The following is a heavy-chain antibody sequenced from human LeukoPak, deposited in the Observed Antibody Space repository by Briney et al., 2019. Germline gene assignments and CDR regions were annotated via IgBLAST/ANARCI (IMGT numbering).Heavy chain of an antibody. CDR2: ISGSGDNT. V-gene: IGHV3-23*01. Sequence: GGSLRLSCAASGFTFSSYAMNWVRQAPGKGLEWVSGISGSGDNTYYADSVKGRFTISRDNSKNTLYLQMNSLRAEDTAVYYCAKVRSGDIATALNYWGQGTLVPVSS. CDR3: AKVRSGDIATALNY. J-gene: IGHJ4*02. D-gene: IGHD5-12*01. CDR1: GFTFSSYA.